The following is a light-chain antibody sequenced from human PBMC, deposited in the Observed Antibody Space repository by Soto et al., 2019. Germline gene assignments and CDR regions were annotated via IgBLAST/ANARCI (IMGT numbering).Light chain of an antibody. CDR1: KLGDKY. Sequence: SYELTQPPSVSVSPGQTASITCSGDKLGDKYACWYQQKPGQSPVLVIYQDSKRPSGIPERFSGSNSGNTATLTISGTQAMDEADYYCQAWDSSTNVFGLGPRSPS. J-gene: IGLJ1*01. CDR3: QAWDSSTNV. CDR2: QDS. V-gene: IGLV3-1*01.